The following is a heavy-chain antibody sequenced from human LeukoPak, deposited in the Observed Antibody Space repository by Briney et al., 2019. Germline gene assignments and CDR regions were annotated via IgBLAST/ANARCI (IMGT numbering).Heavy chain of an antibody. J-gene: IGHJ5*02. Sequence: SETLSLTCAVYGGSFSGYYWSWIRQPPGKGLEWIGEINHSGSTNYNPSLKSRVTISVDTSKNQFSLKLSSVTAADTAVYYCARALPPWGYCSGGSCYSNWFDPWGQGTLVTVSS. D-gene: IGHD2-15*01. CDR1: GGSFSGYY. CDR2: INHSGST. CDR3: ARALPPWGYCSGGSCYSNWFDP. V-gene: IGHV4-34*01.